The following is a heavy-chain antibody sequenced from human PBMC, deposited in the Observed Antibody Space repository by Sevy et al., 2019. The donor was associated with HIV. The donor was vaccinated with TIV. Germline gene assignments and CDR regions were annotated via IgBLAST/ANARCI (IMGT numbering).Heavy chain of an antibody. CDR3: VGHYYDSTGYYFPLDY. CDR1: GFTFSTYA. CDR2: ISDDGNNK. J-gene: IGHJ4*02. D-gene: IGHD3-22*01. Sequence: GGSLRLSCAASGFTFSTYAMYWVRQAPGKGLEWVAVISDDGNNKDYADSVKGRFTVSRDNSKNTLYLQMNSLRADDTAVYYCVGHYYDSTGYYFPLDYWGQGTLVTVSS. V-gene: IGHV3-30*04.